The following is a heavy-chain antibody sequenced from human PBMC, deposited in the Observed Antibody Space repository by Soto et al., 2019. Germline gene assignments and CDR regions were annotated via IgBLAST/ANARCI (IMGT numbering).Heavy chain of an antibody. CDR1: GGSISSSSYY. CDR2: IYYSGST. Sequence: SETLSLTCTVSGGSISSSSYYWGWIRQPPGKGLEWIGSIYYSGSTYYNPSLKSRVTISVDTSKNQFSLKLSSVTAADTAVYYCARRSRGGVVVVAAKGNYFDYWGQGTLVTVSS. J-gene: IGHJ4*02. V-gene: IGHV4-39*01. CDR3: ARRSRGGVVVVAAKGNYFDY. D-gene: IGHD2-15*01.